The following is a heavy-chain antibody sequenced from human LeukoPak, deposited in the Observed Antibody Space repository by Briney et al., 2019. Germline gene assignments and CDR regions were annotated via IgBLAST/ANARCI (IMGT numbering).Heavy chain of an antibody. CDR3: ARDFDILTGYYDDY. V-gene: IGHV1-2*02. CDR1: GYTFTGYY. CDR2: INPNSGGT. D-gene: IGHD3-9*01. J-gene: IGHJ4*02. Sequence: ASVKVSCKASGYTFTGYYMHWVRQAPGQGLEWMGWINPNSGGTNYAQKFQGRVTMTRDTSISTAYMELSRLRSDDTAVYYCARDFDILTGYYDDYWGQGTLVTVSS.